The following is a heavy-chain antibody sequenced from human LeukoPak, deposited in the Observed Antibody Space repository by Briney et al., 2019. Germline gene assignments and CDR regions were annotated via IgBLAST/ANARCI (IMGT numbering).Heavy chain of an antibody. CDR1: GFTFSSYE. J-gene: IGHJ4*02. Sequence: PGGSLRLSCAASGFTFSSYEMNWVRQALGKGLEWVSYISSSGRIIYYTDSVKGRFTISRDNAKNSLYLQMNSLRAEDTAVYYCARHPTLYPDWGQGTLVTVSS. D-gene: IGHD2-8*01. CDR2: ISSSGRII. V-gene: IGHV3-48*03. CDR3: ARHPTLYPD.